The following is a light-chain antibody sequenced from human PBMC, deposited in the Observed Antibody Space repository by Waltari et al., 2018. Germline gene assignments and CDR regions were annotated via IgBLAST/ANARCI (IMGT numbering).Light chain of an antibody. CDR3: QSYDRDLNAVL. CDR2: RDD. J-gene: IGLJ2*01. Sequence: QSVLTQPPSVSGAPGQSVTISCTGSSSNIGAGYDVHWYQQIPGSAPKVLIYRDDNRPSGVPGRFSGATSGTSASLSVTGLHVEDEADYFCQSYDRDLNAVLFGGGTKLTVL. V-gene: IGLV1-40*01. CDR1: SSNIGAGYD.